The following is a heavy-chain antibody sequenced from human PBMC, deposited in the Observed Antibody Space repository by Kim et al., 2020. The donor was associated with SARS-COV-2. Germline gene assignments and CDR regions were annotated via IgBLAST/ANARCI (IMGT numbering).Heavy chain of an antibody. CDR2: IHFDGTNT. J-gene: IGHJ4*02. V-gene: IGHV3-74*01. CDR3: ARGGANTRMAHEY. D-gene: IGHD5-18*01. Sequence: GGSLRLSCAASGFTFSSYWMHWVRQAPGKGLVWVSHIHFDGTNTNYADSVKGRFTISRDNAKNTLYLQMNSLRAEDTAVYYCARGGANTRMAHEYWGQGTLVTVSS. CDR1: GFTFSSYW.